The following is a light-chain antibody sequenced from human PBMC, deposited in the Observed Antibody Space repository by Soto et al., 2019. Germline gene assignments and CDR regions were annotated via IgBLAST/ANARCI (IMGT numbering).Light chain of an antibody. V-gene: IGLV1-44*01. CDR2: NNN. Sequence: QSVLTQPPSASGTPGQRVTISCSGGSSNIGTNAVNWYQQLPGTAPKLLIYNNNQRPSGVPDRFSGSKSGTSASLAISGLHSEDEADYYCAAWDDSLNGYVFGTGTKVTV. J-gene: IGLJ1*01. CDR1: SSNIGTNA. CDR3: AAWDDSLNGYV.